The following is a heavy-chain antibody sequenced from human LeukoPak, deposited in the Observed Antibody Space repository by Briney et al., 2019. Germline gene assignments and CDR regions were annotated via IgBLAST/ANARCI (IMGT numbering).Heavy chain of an antibody. V-gene: IGHV3-30*01. Sequence: GGSLRLSCAASGFTFSTYAMHWVRQAPGTGLEWVASILQDGSQTYHADSVKGRFTISRDNSMYTVHLQMNSLRAEDTAVYYCAREQTTTSGGGFDFWGQGTLVTVSS. CDR3: AREQTTTSGGGFDF. D-gene: IGHD3-10*01. CDR2: ILQDGSQT. J-gene: IGHJ4*02. CDR1: GFTFSTYA.